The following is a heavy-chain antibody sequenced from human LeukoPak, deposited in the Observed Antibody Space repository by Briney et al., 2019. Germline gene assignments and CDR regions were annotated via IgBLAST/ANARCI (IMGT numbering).Heavy chain of an antibody. Sequence: GGSLRLSCAASGFTFSSYSMNWVRQAPGKGLEWVSSISSSGSYIYYADSAKGRFTISRDNAKNSLYLQMNSLRDEDTAVYYCARDGTAVTGNYRYGMDVWGQGTTVTVSS. CDR1: GFTFSSYS. D-gene: IGHD4-17*01. CDR3: ARDGTAVTGNYRYGMDV. CDR2: ISSSGSYI. V-gene: IGHV3-21*01. J-gene: IGHJ6*02.